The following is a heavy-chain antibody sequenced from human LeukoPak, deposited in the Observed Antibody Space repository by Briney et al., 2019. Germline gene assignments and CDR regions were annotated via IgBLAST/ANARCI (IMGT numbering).Heavy chain of an antibody. CDR3: ARDKPGRPASLDPYYGMDV. CDR1: GYTLTELS. CDR2: FDPEDGET. D-gene: IGHD2-2*03. V-gene: IGHV1-24*01. Sequence: ASVKVSCKVSGYTLTELSMHWVRQAPGKGLEWMGGFDPEDGETIYAQKFQGRVTMTEDTSTDTAYMELSSLRSEDTAVYYCARDKPGRPASLDPYYGMDVWGQGTTVTVSS. J-gene: IGHJ6*02.